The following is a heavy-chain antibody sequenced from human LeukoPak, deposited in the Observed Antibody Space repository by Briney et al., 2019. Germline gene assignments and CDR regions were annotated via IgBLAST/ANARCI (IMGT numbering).Heavy chain of an antibody. D-gene: IGHD6-6*01. V-gene: IGHV3-30*02. J-gene: IGHJ4*02. CDR2: IRYDGSNK. CDR3: AKDLTAARPRGDLFDY. Sequence: GGSLRLSCAASGFTFSSYGMHWVRQAPGKGLEWVAFIRYDGSNKYYADSVKGRFTISRDNSKNTLYLQMNSLRAEDTAVYYCAKDLTAARPRGDLFDYWGQGTLVTVSS. CDR1: GFTFSSYG.